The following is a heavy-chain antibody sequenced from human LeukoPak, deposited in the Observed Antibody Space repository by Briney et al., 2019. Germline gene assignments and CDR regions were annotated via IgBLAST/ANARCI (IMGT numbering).Heavy chain of an antibody. Sequence: GGSLKISCKGSGYSFTSYWIGWVRQMPGKGLEWMGIIYPGDSDTRYSPSFQGQVTISADKSISTAYLQWSSLKASDTAMYYCARHGYSGSYRVNNWFDPWGQGTLVTVSS. CDR2: IYPGDSDT. CDR1: GYSFTSYW. V-gene: IGHV5-51*01. D-gene: IGHD1-26*01. CDR3: ARHGYSGSYRVNNWFDP. J-gene: IGHJ5*02.